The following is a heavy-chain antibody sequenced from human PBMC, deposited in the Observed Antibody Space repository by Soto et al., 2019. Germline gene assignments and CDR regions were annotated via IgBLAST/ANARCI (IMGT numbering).Heavy chain of an antibody. CDR3: ARVCGGDCHYGMDV. Sequence: SETLSLTCTVSGGSISSGGYYWSWIRQHPGKGLEWIGYIYYSGSTYYNPSLKSRVTISVDTSKNQFSLKLSSVTAADTAVYYCARVCGGDCHYGMDVWGQGTTVTV. D-gene: IGHD2-21*02. J-gene: IGHJ6*02. CDR2: IYYSGST. V-gene: IGHV4-31*03. CDR1: GGSISSGGYY.